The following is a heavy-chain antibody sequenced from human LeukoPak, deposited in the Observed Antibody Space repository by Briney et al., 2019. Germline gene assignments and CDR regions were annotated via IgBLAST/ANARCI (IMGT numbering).Heavy chain of an antibody. CDR2: IYYIGST. V-gene: IGHV4-39*01. Sequence: NSSETLSLTCTVSGGSISSSSYYWGWIRQPPGKGLEWIGSIYYIGSTYYNPSLKSRVAISVDTSKNQFSLKLSSVTAADTAVYYCARCDRYYYGSGSPPDYWGQGTLVTVSS. J-gene: IGHJ4*02. CDR1: GGSISSSSYY. CDR3: ARCDRYYYGSGSPPDY. D-gene: IGHD3-10*01.